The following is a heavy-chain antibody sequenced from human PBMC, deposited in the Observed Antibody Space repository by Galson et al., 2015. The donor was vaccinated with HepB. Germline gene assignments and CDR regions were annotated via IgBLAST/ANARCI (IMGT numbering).Heavy chain of an antibody. CDR1: GYTFTSYY. CDR2: INPSGGST. Sequence: SVKVSCKASGYTFTSYYMHWVRQAPGQGLEWMGIINPSGGSTSYAQKFQGRVTMTRDTSTSTVYMELSSLRSEDTAVYYCARDNDYYDSSGYYYVYYFDYWGQGTLVTVSS. D-gene: IGHD3-22*01. V-gene: IGHV1-46*01. CDR3: ARDNDYYDSSGYYYVYYFDY. J-gene: IGHJ4*02.